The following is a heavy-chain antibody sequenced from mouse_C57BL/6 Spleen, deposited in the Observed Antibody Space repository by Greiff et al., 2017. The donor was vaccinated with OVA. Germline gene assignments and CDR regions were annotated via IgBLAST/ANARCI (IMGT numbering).Heavy chain of an antibody. Sequence: EVKLVESGGGLVKPGGSLKLSCAASGFTFSSYAMSWVRQTPEKRLEWVATISDGGSYTYYPDNVKGRFTISRDNAKNNLYLQMSHLKSEDTAMYYCARDYRSYAMDYWGQGTSVTVSP. CDR1: GFTFSSYA. J-gene: IGHJ4*01. CDR2: ISDGGSYT. CDR3: ARDYRSYAMDY. V-gene: IGHV5-4*01.